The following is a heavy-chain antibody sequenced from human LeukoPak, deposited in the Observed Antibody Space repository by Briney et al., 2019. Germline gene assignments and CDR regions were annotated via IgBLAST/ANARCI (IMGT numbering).Heavy chain of an antibody. CDR1: GGSFSGYY. Sequence: SETLSLTCAVYGGSFSGYYWSWIRQPPGKGLEWIGEINHSGSTNYNPSLKSRVTMSVDTSKNQFSLKLSSVTAADTAVYYCARDLGTGTTSWGQGTLVTVSS. J-gene: IGHJ5*02. D-gene: IGHD1-7*01. CDR2: INHSGST. CDR3: ARDLGTGTTS. V-gene: IGHV4-34*01.